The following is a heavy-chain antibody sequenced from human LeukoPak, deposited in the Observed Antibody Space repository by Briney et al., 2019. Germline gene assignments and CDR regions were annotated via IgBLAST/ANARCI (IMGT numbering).Heavy chain of an antibody. J-gene: IGHJ4*02. CDR3: AREFSYYDSSGYWGYYFDY. CDR2: IIPIFGTA. V-gene: IGHV1-69*05. CDR1: GGTFSSYA. D-gene: IGHD3-22*01. Sequence: GASVKVSCKASGGTFSSYAIGWVRQAPGQGLEWMGGIIPIFGTANYAQKFQGRVTMTRDMSTSTVYMELSSLRSEDTAVYYCAREFSYYDSSGYWGYYFDYWGQGTLVTVSS.